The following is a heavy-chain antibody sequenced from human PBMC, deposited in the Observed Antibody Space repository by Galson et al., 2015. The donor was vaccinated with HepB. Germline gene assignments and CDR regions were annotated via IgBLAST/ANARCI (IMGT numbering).Heavy chain of an antibody. V-gene: IGHV4-39*01. J-gene: IGHJ4*02. D-gene: IGHD5-24*01. Sequence: SETLSLTCTVSGGAISRGGYYWSWIRQHPGKGLEWIGSNFYSGSTYYNPSLKGRVTISVETSKNQLSLKVNSVTAADTAFYYCASGRRDGYRYFDYWGQGTLVTVSS. CDR1: GGAISRGGYY. CDR2: NFYSGST. CDR3: ASGRRDGYRYFDY.